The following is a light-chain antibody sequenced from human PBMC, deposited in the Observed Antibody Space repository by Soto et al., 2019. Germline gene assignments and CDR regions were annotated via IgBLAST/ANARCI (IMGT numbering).Light chain of an antibody. J-gene: IGLJ1*01. V-gene: IGLV2-14*01. Sequence: QSLITQPDYLSGSNGHTTPISCTGTRSDVGGYNYVSWNQQYPGIALKLVIYHVSNRPSVVSNRFSGSKSGNSSSLTISGLQAEDEADYYCSSYTSTSTYVFGTGT. CDR2: HVS. CDR3: SSYTSTSTYV. CDR1: RSDVGGYNY.